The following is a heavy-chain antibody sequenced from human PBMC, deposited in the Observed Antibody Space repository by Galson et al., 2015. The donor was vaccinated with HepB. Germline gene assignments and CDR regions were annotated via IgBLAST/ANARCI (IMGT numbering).Heavy chain of an antibody. J-gene: IGHJ4*02. D-gene: IGHD5-18*01. Sequence: SLRLSCAASGFTFSSYAMHWVRQAPGKGLEWVAVISYDGSNKYHADSVKGRFTISRDNSKNTLYLQMNSLRAEDTAVYYCARGYSYGPGYFDYWGQGTLVTVSS. CDR1: GFTFSSYA. CDR2: ISYDGSNK. V-gene: IGHV3-30*04. CDR3: ARGYSYGPGYFDY.